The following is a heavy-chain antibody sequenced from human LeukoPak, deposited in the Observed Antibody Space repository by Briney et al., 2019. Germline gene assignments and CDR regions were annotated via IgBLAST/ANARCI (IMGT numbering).Heavy chain of an antibody. Sequence: GGSLRLSCAASGFTFSSYEMNWVRQAPGKGLEWVPYISSSGSTIYYADSVKGRFTISRDNAKNSLYLQMNSLRAEDTAVYYCARNPVEAAMWRLWFDPWGQGTLVTVSS. D-gene: IGHD2-15*01. CDR2: ISSSGSTI. V-gene: IGHV3-48*03. CDR1: GFTFSSYE. CDR3: ARNPVEAAMWRLWFDP. J-gene: IGHJ5*02.